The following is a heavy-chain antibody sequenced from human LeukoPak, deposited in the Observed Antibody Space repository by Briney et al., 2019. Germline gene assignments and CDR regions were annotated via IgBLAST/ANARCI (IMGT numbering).Heavy chain of an antibody. CDR3: ARGGGYCSGGSCYSYFDY. CDR1: GGTFISYA. D-gene: IGHD2-15*01. V-gene: IGHV1-69*06. Sequence: GASVKVSCKASGGTFISYAISWVRQAPGQGLEWMGGIIPIFGRANYAQKFQGRVTITADKSTNTDYMELSSLRSEDTAVYYCARGGGYCSGGSCYSYFDYWGQGTLVTVSS. CDR2: IIPIFGRA. J-gene: IGHJ4*02.